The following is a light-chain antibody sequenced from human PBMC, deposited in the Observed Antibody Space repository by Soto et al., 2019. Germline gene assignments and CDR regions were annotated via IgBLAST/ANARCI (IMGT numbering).Light chain of an antibody. CDR3: CSSAGSSLYV. CDR2: EVS. Sequence: QSVLTQPRSVSGSPGQSVTISCTGTSSDVGGYNYVSWYQQHPGKAPKLMIYEVSKRPSGVPGRFSGSKSGNTASLTISGLQAEDEADYYCCSSAGSSLYVFGTGSKVTVL. CDR1: SSDVGGYNY. V-gene: IGLV2-11*01. J-gene: IGLJ1*01.